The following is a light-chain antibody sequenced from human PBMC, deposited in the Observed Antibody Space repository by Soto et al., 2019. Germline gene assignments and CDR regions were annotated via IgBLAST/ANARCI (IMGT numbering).Light chain of an antibody. CDR3: SSETSTSRYV. J-gene: IGLJ1*01. CDR2: EVN. Sequence: QSVLTQPPSVSGSPGQSVTISCTGTSSDVGKYDRVSWYQQPPGTAPKLIIYEVNNRPSGVPARFSGSKSGNTASLTISGLHDEDEDDYYCSSETSTSRYVFGAGTKLTVL. V-gene: IGLV2-18*02. CDR1: SSDVGKYDR.